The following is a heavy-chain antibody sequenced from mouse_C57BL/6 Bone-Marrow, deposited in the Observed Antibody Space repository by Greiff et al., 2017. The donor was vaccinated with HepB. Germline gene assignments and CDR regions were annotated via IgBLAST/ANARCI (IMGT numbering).Heavy chain of an antibody. CDR2: IDPENGDT. D-gene: IGHD2-5*01. J-gene: IGHJ4*01. CDR1: GFNIKDDY. V-gene: IGHV14-4*01. Sequence: EVQLQQSGAELVRPGASVKLSCTASGFNIKDDYMHWVKQRPEQGLEWIGWIDPENGDTEYASKFQGKATITADTSSNTAYLQLSSLTSEDTAVYYCTKDSNYSYYYAMDYWGHGTSVTVSS. CDR3: TKDSNYSYYYAMDY.